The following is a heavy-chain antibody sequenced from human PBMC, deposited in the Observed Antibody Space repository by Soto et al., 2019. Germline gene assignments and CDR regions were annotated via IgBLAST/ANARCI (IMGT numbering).Heavy chain of an antibody. V-gene: IGHV1-69*13. J-gene: IGHJ4*01. Sequence: SVKVSCKASGGTLGSYAISWVRQAPGQGLEWMGGIIPMFGTTNYAQKFQDRVTVTADESTDTTYMGLSSLTSEDTAMYYCAREESIAARVFDYWGPGTLVTVSS. CDR1: GGTLGSYA. CDR3: AREESIAARVFDY. D-gene: IGHD6-6*01. CDR2: IIPMFGTT.